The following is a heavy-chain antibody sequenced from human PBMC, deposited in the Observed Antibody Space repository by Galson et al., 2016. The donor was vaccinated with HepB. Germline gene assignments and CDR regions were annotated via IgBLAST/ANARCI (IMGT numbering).Heavy chain of an antibody. D-gene: IGHD2-15*01. CDR3: VKDSGIGFFES. CDR1: TSGGYY. J-gene: IGHJ5*01. Sequence: TSGGYYWSWIRQPPGKGLEWIGYRYYTANTGYNPSLESRVTISRDTSKNHFSLTLNSVTAADTAVYYCVKDSGIGFFESWGRGVLVTVSS. V-gene: IGHV4-61*03. CDR2: RYYTANT.